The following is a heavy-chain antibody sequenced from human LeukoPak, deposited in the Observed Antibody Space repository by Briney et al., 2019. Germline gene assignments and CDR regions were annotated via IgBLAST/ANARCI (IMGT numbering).Heavy chain of an antibody. CDR3: ARARRYNWNDPFDY. D-gene: IGHD1-20*01. Sequence: PSETLSLTRTVSGGSISSYYWSWIRQPAGKGLEWIGRIYTSGSTNYNPSLKSRVTISVDKSKNQFSLKLSSVTAADTAVYYCARARRYNWNDPFDYWGQGTLVTVSS. CDR1: GGSISSYY. J-gene: IGHJ4*02. V-gene: IGHV4-4*07. CDR2: IYTSGST.